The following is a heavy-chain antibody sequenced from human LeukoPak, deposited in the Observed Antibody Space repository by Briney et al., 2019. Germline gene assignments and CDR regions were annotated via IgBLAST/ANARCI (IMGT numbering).Heavy chain of an antibody. J-gene: IGHJ3*02. Sequence: GASVKVSCKASGYTFTGYYMHWVRQAPGQGLEWMGWINPNSGGTNYAQKFQGRVTMTRDTSISTTYMELSRLRSDDTAVYYCARAVAAAGTSKAFDIWGQGTMVTVSS. CDR1: GYTFTGYY. D-gene: IGHD6-13*01. V-gene: IGHV1-2*02. CDR2: INPNSGGT. CDR3: ARAVAAAGTSKAFDI.